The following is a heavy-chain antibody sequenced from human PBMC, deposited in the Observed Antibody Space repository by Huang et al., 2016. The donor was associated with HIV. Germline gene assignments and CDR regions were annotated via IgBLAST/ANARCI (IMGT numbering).Heavy chain of an antibody. CDR3: ARSSGELGAPHN. CDR2: ISRSGSDI. D-gene: IGHD1-26*01. V-gene: IGHV3-11*01. J-gene: IGHJ4*02. CDR1: GFTFSDYY. Sequence: QVQLVESGGGLVKPGGSLRLSCAASGFTFSDYYMSWIRQAPGKRREWVSYISRSGSDIYYTDSVKGRFTISRDNAKNSLYLQMNSLRAEDTAVYYCARSSGELGAPHNWGQGTLVTVSS.